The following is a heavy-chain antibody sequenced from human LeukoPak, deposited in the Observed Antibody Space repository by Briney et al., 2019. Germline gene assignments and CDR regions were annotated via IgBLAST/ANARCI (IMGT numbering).Heavy chain of an antibody. V-gene: IGHV4-39*01. Sequence: SETLSLTCTVSGGSISSSSYYWGWIRQPPGKGLEWIGSIYYSGSTYYNPSLKSRATISVDTSKNQFSLKLSSVTAADTAVYYCATVHYCTNGVCRWFDPWGQGTLVTVSS. CDR2: IYYSGST. J-gene: IGHJ5*02. CDR1: GGSISSSSYY. D-gene: IGHD2-8*01. CDR3: ATVHYCTNGVCRWFDP.